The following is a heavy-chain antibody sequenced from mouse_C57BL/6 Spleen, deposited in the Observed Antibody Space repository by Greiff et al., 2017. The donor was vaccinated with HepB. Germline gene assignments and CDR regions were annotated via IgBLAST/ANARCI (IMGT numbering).Heavy chain of an antibody. CDR2: ISYDGSN. CDR3: ARERIYDGYYDFDY. CDR1: GYSITSGYY. V-gene: IGHV3-6*01. Sequence: EVKLMESGPGLVKPSQSLSLTCSVTGYSITSGYYWNWIRQFPGNKLEWMGYISYDGSNNYNPSLKNRISITRDTSKNQFFLKLNSVTTEDTATYYCARERIYDGYYDFDYWGQGTTLTVSS. J-gene: IGHJ2*01. D-gene: IGHD2-3*01.